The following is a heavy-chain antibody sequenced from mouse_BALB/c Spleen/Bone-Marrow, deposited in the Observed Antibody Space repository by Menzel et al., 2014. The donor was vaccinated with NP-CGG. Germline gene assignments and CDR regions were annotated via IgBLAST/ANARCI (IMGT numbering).Heavy chain of an antibody. J-gene: IGHJ4*01. CDR2: IWSDGST. D-gene: IGHD2-1*01. CDR3: ARNGNFFAMDS. CDR1: GFSLTRYG. V-gene: IGHV2-6*02. Sequence: QVQLKHSGPGLVSPSQSLSITCTLSGFSLTRYGVHWVRQPPGKGLEWLVVIWSDGSTTYNSALKSRLSITKDNSKSQVFLKMNSLQTDDTAMYYCARNGNFFAMDSWGQGTSVTVSS.